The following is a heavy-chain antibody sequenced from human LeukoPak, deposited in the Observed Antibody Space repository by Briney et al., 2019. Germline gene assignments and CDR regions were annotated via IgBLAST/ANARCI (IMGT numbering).Heavy chain of an antibody. J-gene: IGHJ6*03. D-gene: IGHD1-26*01. V-gene: IGHV1-8*01. CDR1: GYTFTSYD. Sequence: ASVKVSCKASGYTFTSYDINWLRQATGQGLEWMGWMNPNSGNTGYAQKFQGRVTMTRNTSISTAYMELSSLRSEDTAVYYCARGNVGRYYYYYMDVWGKGTTVTVSS. CDR2: MNPNSGNT. CDR3: ARGNVGRYYYYYMDV.